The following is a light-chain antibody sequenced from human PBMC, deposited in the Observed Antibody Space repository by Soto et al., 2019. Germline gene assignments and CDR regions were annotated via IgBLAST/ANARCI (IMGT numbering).Light chain of an antibody. CDR1: SSDIGAYDY. V-gene: IGLV2-14*01. CDR3: SSYTDTGHVV. CDR2: EVS. J-gene: IGLJ2*01. Sequence: QSALTQPASVSGSPGQSITISCTGTSSDIGAYDYVSWYQQHPGKAPKLMIFEVSDRPSGASIRFSGSKSGNTASLTISGXXXXXXXXXYCSSYTDTGHVVFGRGTKLTVL.